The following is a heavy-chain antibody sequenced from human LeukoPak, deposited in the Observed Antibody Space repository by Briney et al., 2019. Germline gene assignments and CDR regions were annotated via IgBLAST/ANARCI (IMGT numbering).Heavy chain of an antibody. J-gene: IGHJ6*02. D-gene: IGHD3-22*01. Sequence: SETLSLTCTVSGGSISGYYWSWIRQPPGKGLEWIGYIYYSGSTSYNPSLKSRVTISVDTSKNQFSLKLASVTAADTAVYYCARGDSGGYYPHYHYYGMDVWGQGTTVTVSS. CDR2: IYYSGST. CDR1: GGSISGYY. CDR3: ARGDSGGYYPHYHYYGMDV. V-gene: IGHV4-59*12.